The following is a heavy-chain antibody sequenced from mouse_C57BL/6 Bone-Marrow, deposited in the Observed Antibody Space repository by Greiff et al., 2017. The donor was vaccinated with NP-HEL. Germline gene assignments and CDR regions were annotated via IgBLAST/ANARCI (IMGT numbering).Heavy chain of an antibody. V-gene: IGHV1-59*01. CDR3: ARREDYYGSSYFAY. CDR2: IDPSDSYT. J-gene: IGHJ3*01. D-gene: IGHD1-1*01. Sequence: QVQLQQPGAELVRPGTSVKLSCKASGYTFTSYWMHWVKQRPGQGLEWIGVIDPSDSYTNYNQKFKGKATLTVDTSSSTAYMQLSSLTSEDSAVYYCARREDYYGSSYFAYWGQGTLVTVSA. CDR1: GYTFTSYW.